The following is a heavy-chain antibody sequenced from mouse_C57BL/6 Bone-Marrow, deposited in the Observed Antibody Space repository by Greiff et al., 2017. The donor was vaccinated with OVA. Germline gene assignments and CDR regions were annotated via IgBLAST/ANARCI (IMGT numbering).Heavy chain of an antibody. Sequence: EVQVVESGGGLVKPGGSLKLSCAASGFTFSSYAMSWVRQTPEKRLEWVATISDGGSYTYYPDNVKGRFTISRDNAKNNLYLQMSHLKSEDTAMYYCARRRQLRPPYYYAMDYWGQGTSVTVSS. CDR2: ISDGGSYT. D-gene: IGHD3-2*02. V-gene: IGHV5-4*01. J-gene: IGHJ4*01. CDR1: GFTFSSYA. CDR3: ARRRQLRPPYYYAMDY.